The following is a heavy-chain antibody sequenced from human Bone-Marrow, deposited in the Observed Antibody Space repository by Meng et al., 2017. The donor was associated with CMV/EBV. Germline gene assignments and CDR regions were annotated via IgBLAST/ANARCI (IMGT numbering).Heavy chain of an antibody. D-gene: IGHD3-22*01. CDR3: ASRSGD. V-gene: IGHV4-34*01. J-gene: IGHJ4*02. CDR1: GGSFSGYY. Sequence: SETLSLTCAVYGGSFSGYYWSWIRQPPGKGLEWIGEINHSGSTNYNPSLKSRVTISVDTSKNQFPLKLSSVTAADTAVYYCASRSGDWGQGTLVTVSS. CDR2: INHSGST.